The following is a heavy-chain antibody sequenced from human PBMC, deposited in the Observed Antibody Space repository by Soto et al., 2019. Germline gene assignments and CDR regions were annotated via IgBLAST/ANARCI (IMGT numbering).Heavy chain of an antibody. J-gene: IGHJ6*02. Sequence: QVQLLESGGGVVQPGRSLRLSCVASGFTLTNNGMHWVRQAPGQGLEWVAVISADGSSKYYGDSVRGRFTISRDNSKNTLFLEMNSLRSEDTAVYYCAKDRGLPERGRWSHYYDGMDVGGQGPTVTVSS. CDR2: ISADGSSK. V-gene: IGHV3-30*18. CDR3: AKDRGLPERGRWSHYYDGMDV. CDR1: GFTLTNNG. D-gene: IGHD3-16*01.